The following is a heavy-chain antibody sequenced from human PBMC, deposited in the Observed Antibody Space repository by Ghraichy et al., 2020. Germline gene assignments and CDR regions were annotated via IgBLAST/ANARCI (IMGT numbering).Heavy chain of an antibody. CDR3: ARDYRSGYDSPYYYYGMDV. J-gene: IGHJ6*02. V-gene: IGHV1-69*04. CDR1: GGTFSSYT. Sequence: SVKVSCKASGGTFSSYTISWVRQAPGQGLEWMGRIIPILGIANYAQKFQGRVTITADKSTSTAYMELSSLRSEDTAVYYCARDYRSGYDSPYYYYGMDVWGQGTTVTVSS. D-gene: IGHD5-12*01. CDR2: IIPILGIA.